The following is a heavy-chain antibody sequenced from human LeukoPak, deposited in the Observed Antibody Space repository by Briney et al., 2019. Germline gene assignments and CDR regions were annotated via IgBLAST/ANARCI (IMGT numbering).Heavy chain of an antibody. CDR1: GFSITTND. CDR2: IYISGIT. J-gene: IGHJ4*02. D-gene: IGHD3-10*01. V-gene: IGHV3-66*04. CDR3: AKRSPPY. Sequence: GGSLRLSCTASGFSITTNDMNWVRQAPGKGPEWVALIYISGITKYADSVQGRFTISRDNSKSTLYLQMNSLRAEDTAVHYCAKRSPPYWGQGTLVTVSS.